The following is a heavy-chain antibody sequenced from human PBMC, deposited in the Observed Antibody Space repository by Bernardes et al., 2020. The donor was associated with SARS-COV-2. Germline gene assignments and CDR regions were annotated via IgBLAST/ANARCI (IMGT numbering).Heavy chain of an antibody. J-gene: IGHJ4*02. Sequence: ASVKVSCKASGYTFSTHAIYWVRQAPGQRLEWMGWIHAGNGNTTYSQRLQGRVTIARDTSASTAYMELSSLRSEDTAMYFCARILYTGYINGPLDFWGQGTLVTVSS. CDR1: GYTFSTHA. CDR2: IHAGNGNT. CDR3: ARILYTGYINGPLDF. D-gene: IGHD3-16*01. V-gene: IGHV1-3*01.